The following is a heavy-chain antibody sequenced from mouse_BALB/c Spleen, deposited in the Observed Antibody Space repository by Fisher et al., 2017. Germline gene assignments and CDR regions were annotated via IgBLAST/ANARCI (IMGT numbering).Heavy chain of an antibody. Sequence: KFKGKATLTVDKSSSTAYIQLSSLTSEDTAVYYCARYDWYFDVWGAGTTVTVSS. V-gene: IGHV1-64*01. J-gene: IGHJ1*01. CDR3: ARYDWYFDV. D-gene: IGHD2-14*01.